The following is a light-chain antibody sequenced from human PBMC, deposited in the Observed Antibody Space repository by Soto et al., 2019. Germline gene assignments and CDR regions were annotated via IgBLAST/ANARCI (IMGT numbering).Light chain of an antibody. V-gene: IGLV2-14*01. Sequence: QSALTQPASVSGSPGQSITISCAGTRDDIGAYDYVSWYQQHPGNAPKLLVYEVTNRPSGVSDRFSGSKSGNTASLTISGLQAEDEADYYCSSYTSSSTLYVFGTGTKLTVL. CDR3: SSYTSSSTLYV. J-gene: IGLJ1*01. CDR2: EVT. CDR1: RDDIGAYDY.